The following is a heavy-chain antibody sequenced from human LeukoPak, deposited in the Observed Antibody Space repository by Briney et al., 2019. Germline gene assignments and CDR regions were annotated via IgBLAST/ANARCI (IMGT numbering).Heavy chain of an antibody. J-gene: IGHJ4*02. CDR3: ARGRGAATRAY. CDR2: INHSGST. Sequence: PSETLSLTCAVYGGSFSGYYWSWIRQPPGKGLEWIGEINHSGSTNYNPSLKSRVTISVATSKNQFSLKLSSVTAADTAVYYCARGRGAATRAYWGQGTLVTVSS. V-gene: IGHV4-34*01. CDR1: GGSFSGYY. D-gene: IGHD2-15*01.